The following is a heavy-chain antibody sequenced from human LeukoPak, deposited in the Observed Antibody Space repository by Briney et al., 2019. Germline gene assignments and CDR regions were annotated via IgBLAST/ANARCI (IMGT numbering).Heavy chain of an antibody. Sequence: ASVKVSCKASGYTFTSYGISWVRQAPGQGLEWMGWISAYNGNTNYAQKLQGRVTMTTDTSTSTTYMELRSLRSDDTAVYYCARFDYYDSRLDPWGQGTLVTVSS. D-gene: IGHD3-22*01. CDR2: ISAYNGNT. CDR3: ARFDYYDSRLDP. J-gene: IGHJ5*02. CDR1: GYTFTSYG. V-gene: IGHV1-18*01.